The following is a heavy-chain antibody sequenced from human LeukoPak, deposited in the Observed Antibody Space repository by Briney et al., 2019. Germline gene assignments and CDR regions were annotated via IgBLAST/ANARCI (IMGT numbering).Heavy chain of an antibody. CDR1: GGSISSGDYY. V-gene: IGHV4-30-4*01. CDR2: IYYSGST. Sequence: SETLSLTCTVSGGSISSGDYYWSWIRQPPGKGLEWIGYIYYSGSTYFNPSLKSRVTISVDTSKNQFSLKLSSVTAADTAVYYCARDRQNGSGYYSNWFDPWGQGTLVTVSS. J-gene: IGHJ5*02. D-gene: IGHD3-22*01. CDR3: ARDRQNGSGYYSNWFDP.